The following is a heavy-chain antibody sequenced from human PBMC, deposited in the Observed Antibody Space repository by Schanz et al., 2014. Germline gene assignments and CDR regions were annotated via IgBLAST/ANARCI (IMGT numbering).Heavy chain of an antibody. D-gene: IGHD4-17*01. Sequence: VQLVDSGGGLVKPGGSLRLSCSASGFTFSIYAMHWVRQAPGKGLEWVARINSVGSNTDYADSVTGRFTISRDNAKNTLYLQMNALRAEDTAVYYCARKMKLGVYGGKGHDSLDIWGQGTMVTVSS. CDR1: GFTFSIYA. CDR3: ARKMKLGVYGGKGHDSLDI. J-gene: IGHJ3*02. V-gene: IGHV3-74*02. CDR2: INSVGSNT.